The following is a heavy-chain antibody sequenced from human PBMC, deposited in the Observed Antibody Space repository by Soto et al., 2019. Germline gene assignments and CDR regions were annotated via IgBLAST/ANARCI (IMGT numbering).Heavy chain of an antibody. CDR3: ARDRKITIFGVVRGSDYYYYMDV. Sequence: SETLSLTCAVYGGSFSGYYWSWIRQPPGKGLEWIGEINHSGSTNYNPSLKSRVTISVDTSKNQFSLKLSSVTAADTAVYYCARDRKITIFGVVRGSDYYYYMDVWGKGTTVTVSS. D-gene: IGHD3-3*01. J-gene: IGHJ6*03. V-gene: IGHV4-34*01. CDR2: INHSGST. CDR1: GGSFSGYY.